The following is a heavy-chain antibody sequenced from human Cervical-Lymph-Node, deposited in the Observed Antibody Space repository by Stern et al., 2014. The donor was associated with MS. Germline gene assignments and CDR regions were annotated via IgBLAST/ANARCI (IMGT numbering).Heavy chain of an antibody. D-gene: IGHD1-26*01. CDR1: GGSISSSGYY. J-gene: IGHJ5*02. V-gene: IGHV4-61*02. CDR2: IHDSGST. CDR3: ATTRWDLFTWNWFDP. Sequence: QVQLVESGPGLVKPSQTLSLTCTVSGGSISSSGYYWSWIRQPADKGLEWIGRIHDSGSTYYNPSLKSRVTISMDPAQNQFSLKRTSVTAADTAVYYCATTRWDLFTWNWFDPWGQGTLVTVSS.